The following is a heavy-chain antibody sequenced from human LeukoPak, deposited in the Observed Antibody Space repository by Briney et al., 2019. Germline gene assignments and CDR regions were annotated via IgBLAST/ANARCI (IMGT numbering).Heavy chain of an antibody. CDR3: ARGPDIVVVPAALPMGDNWFDP. CDR2: INHCGST. CDR1: GGSFSGYY. Sequence: PSETLSLTCAVYGGSFSGYYWSWIRQPPGKGLEWIGEINHCGSTNYNPSLKSRVTISVDTSKNQFSLKLSSVTAADTAVYYCARGPDIVVVPAALPMGDNWFDPWGQGTLVTVSS. D-gene: IGHD2-2*01. J-gene: IGHJ5*02. V-gene: IGHV4-34*01.